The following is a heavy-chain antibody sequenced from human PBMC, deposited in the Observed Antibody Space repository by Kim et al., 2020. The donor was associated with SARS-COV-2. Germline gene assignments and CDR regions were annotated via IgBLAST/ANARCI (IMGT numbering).Heavy chain of an antibody. CDR2: ISSSSSYI. J-gene: IGHJ4*02. CDR1: GFTFSSYS. D-gene: IGHD6-6*01. CDR3: ARDQSGYEYRDY. V-gene: IGHV3-21*01. Sequence: GGSLRLSCAASGFTFSSYSMNWVRQAPGKGLEWVSSISSSSSYIYYADSVKGRFTISRDNAKNSLYLQMNSLRAEDTAVYYCARDQSGYEYRDYWGQGTLLTVSS.